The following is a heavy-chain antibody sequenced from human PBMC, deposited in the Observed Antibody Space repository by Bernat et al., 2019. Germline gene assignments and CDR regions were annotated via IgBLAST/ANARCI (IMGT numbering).Heavy chain of an antibody. CDR3: ARNGAYCIEV. Sequence: QVQLQESGPGLVKPSETLSLTCDVSGASINSYWWSWVRQPPGKGLEWIGEIEHGGATNYNPSLKSRVTISVDKSKNQFSLKLSSVTDADTAPYYCARNGAYCIEVWGQGTTVTVS. CDR2: IEHGGAT. V-gene: IGHV4-4*02. CDR1: GASINSYW. J-gene: IGHJ6*02. D-gene: IGHD2-21*01.